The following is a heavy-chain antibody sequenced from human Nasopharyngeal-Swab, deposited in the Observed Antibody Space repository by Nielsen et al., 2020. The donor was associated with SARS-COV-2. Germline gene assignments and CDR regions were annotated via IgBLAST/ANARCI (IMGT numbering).Heavy chain of an antibody. J-gene: IGHJ4*02. CDR2: IYYSGST. CDR1: GCPISSSSYY. D-gene: IGHD3-22*01. V-gene: IGHV4-39*01. CDR3: ARLVYYYDSSGYYYDY. Sequence: GSLRLSCTVSGCPISSSSYYWGWIRQPPGKGLEWIGSIYYSGSTYYNPSLKSRVTISVDTSKNQFSLKLSSVTAADTAVYYCARLVYYYDSSGYYYDYWGQGTLVTVSS.